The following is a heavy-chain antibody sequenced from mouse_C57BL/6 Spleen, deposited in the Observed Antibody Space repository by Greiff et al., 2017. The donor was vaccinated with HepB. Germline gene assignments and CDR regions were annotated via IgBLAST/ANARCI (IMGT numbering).Heavy chain of an antibody. CDR3: ARLGLYYSNYSY. CDR1: GYTFTSYW. Sequence: QVQLQQPGAELVRPGSSVKLSCKASGYTFTSYWMDWVKQRPGQGLEWIGNIYPSDSETHYNQKFKDKATLTVDKSSSTAYMQLSSLTSEDSAVYYCARLGLYYSNYSYWGQGTTLTVSS. CDR2: IYPSDSET. J-gene: IGHJ2*01. V-gene: IGHV1-61*01. D-gene: IGHD2-5*01.